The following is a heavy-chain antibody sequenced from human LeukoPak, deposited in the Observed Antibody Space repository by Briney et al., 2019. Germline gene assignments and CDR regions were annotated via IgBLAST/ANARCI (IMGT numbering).Heavy chain of an antibody. CDR2: FYYSGRT. J-gene: IGHJ4*02. CDR3: ATGRTVAGKDY. V-gene: IGHV4-39*01. Sequence: ASETLSLTCAVYGGSISSSNYYWGWIRQPPGKGLEWIGSFYYSGRTYYNPSLKSRVTISGDSSKNQFSLRLTSVTAADTAVYYCATGRTVAGKDYWGQGILITVSS. D-gene: IGHD6-19*01. CDR1: GGSISSSNYY.